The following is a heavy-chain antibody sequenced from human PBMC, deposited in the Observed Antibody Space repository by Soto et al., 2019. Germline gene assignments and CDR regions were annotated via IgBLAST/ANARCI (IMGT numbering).Heavy chain of an antibody. J-gene: IGHJ4*02. CDR2: LYGSGGGV. CDR1: GFTVSSNY. D-gene: IGHD2-15*01. Sequence: PGGSLRLSCAASGFTVSSNYMSWVRQAPGKGLQWVSGLYGSGGGVHYADSVKGRFTISRDNSAYSAYLQMNNLRVEDTAVYYCARDAGPFGSIWLGQDWGRGSVVTVSS. CDR3: ARDAGPFGSIWLGQD. V-gene: IGHV3-53*01.